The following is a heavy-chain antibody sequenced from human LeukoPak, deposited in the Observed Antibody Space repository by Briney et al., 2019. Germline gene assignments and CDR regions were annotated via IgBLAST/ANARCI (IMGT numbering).Heavy chain of an antibody. CDR3: ARGFYSGYDDAFDM. Sequence: GASVKVSCTASGYIFTAYYMHWVRQAPGQGLEWMGWINPNSGGTNFAQKFQGRVTMTRDTSISTAYMELTRLRSDDTAVYYCARGFYSGYDDAFDMWGQGTIITVSS. V-gene: IGHV1-2*02. CDR2: INPNSGGT. J-gene: IGHJ3*02. CDR1: GYIFTAYY. D-gene: IGHD5-12*01.